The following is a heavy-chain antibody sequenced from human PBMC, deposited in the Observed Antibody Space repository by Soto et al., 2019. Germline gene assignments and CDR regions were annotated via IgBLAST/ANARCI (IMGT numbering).Heavy chain of an antibody. CDR2: ISPYNGDT. Sequence: QVQLVQSGAEVKKPGASVKVSCTTSGYTFTLFGITWVRQAPGQGLEWMGWISPYNGDTKYAEKIEGRVTLTTDTSTDTAYMELTSLTSDDTAEYYCARGGQYRYFDYWGQGTLVTVSS. J-gene: IGHJ4*02. D-gene: IGHD2-2*02. CDR3: ARGGQYRYFDY. CDR1: GYTFTLFG. V-gene: IGHV1-18*01.